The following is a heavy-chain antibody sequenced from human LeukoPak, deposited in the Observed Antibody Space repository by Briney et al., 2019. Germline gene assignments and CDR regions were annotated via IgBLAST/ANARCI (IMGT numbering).Heavy chain of an antibody. Sequence: GGSLRLSCAASGFTLTSYSMNWVRQAPGKGLEWVSTISGGGGSTYYADSVKGRFTISRDNSKNTLYLQVNSLRAEDTAVYYCAKDGGLWVSAHWGDSWGRGTLVTVSS. CDR2: ISGGGGST. CDR1: GFTLTSYS. J-gene: IGHJ4*02. CDR3: AKDGGLWVSAHWGDS. V-gene: IGHV3-23*01. D-gene: IGHD7-27*01.